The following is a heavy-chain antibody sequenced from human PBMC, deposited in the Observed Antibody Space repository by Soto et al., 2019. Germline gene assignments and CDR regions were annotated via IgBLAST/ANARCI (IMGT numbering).Heavy chain of an antibody. CDR3: ARAGEYYDFWSGYYTLIYNWFDP. Sequence: PSETLSLTCAVSGGSISSGGYSWSWIRQPPGKGLEWIGYIYYSGSTNYNPSLKSRVTISVDTSKNQFSLKLSSVTAADTAVYYCARAGEYYDFWSGYYTLIYNWFDPWGQGTLVTVSS. J-gene: IGHJ5*02. CDR2: IYYSGST. D-gene: IGHD3-3*01. CDR1: GGSISSGGYS. V-gene: IGHV4-61*08.